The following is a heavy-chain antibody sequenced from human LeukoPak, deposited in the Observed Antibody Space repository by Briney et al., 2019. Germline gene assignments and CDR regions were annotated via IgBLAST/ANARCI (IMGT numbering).Heavy chain of an antibody. CDR1: GYTFTGYY. J-gene: IGHJ6*02. CDR2: INPNSGGT. Sequence: ASVKVSCKASGYTFTGYYMHWVRQAPGQGLEWMGWINPNSGGTNYAQKFQGRVTMTRDTSISTAYMELSRLRSDDTAVYYCAREASNSGWDPYGMDVWGQGTTVTVSS. CDR3: AREASNSGWDPYGMDV. V-gene: IGHV1-2*02. D-gene: IGHD6-19*01.